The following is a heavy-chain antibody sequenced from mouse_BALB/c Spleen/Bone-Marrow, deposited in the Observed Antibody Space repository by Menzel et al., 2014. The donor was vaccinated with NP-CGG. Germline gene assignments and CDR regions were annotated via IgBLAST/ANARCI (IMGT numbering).Heavy chain of an antibody. CDR2: IDPSDSET. Sequence: VQLQQSGAELVKPGAPVKLSCTASGYTFTSYWMNWVKQRPERGLEWIGRIDPSDSETHYNQKFKDKATLTVDKSSSAAYIQVSSLTSEDSAVYHCARALGDGYYYAMDYWGQGTSVTVSS. D-gene: IGHD2-3*01. CDR1: GYTFTSYW. CDR3: ARALGDGYYYAMDY. V-gene: IGHV1-74*04. J-gene: IGHJ4*01.